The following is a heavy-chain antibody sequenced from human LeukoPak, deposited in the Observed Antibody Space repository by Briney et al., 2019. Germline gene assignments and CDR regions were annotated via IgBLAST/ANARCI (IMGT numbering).Heavy chain of an antibody. V-gene: IGHV4-39*07. CDR1: GGSISSSSYY. CDR3: ARGGRVGVIAAAIFDY. D-gene: IGHD6-13*01. Sequence: SETLSLTCTVSGGSISSSSYYWGWIRQPPGKGLECIGSIYYSGSTYYNPSLKSRVTISVDTSKNQFSLKLSSVTAADTAVYYCARGGRVGVIAAAIFDYWGQGTLVTVSS. CDR2: IYYSGST. J-gene: IGHJ4*02.